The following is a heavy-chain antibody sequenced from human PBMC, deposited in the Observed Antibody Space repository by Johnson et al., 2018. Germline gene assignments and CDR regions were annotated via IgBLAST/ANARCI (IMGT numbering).Heavy chain of an antibody. CDR2: IYYSGSP. J-gene: IGHJ6*03. CDR3: ARVPGYYYYYMDV. Sequence: QVQLQESGPGLVKPSQTLSLTCTVSCGSISSGDYYWSWIRQPPGKGLEWIGYIYYSGSPYYNPSLKSRVTISVDPSKNQFSLKLLSVNAADPAVYYCARVPGYYYYYMDVWGKGTTVTVSS. V-gene: IGHV4-30-4*01. CDR1: CGSISSGDYY.